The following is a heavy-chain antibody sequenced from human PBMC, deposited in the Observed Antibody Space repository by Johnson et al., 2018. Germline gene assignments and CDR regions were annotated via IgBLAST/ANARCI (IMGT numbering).Heavy chain of an antibody. V-gene: IGHV5-51*01. Sequence: EVQLVETGADVKKPGESLKISCQGSGYIFSDYWIGWVRQMPGKGLEWMGIIHPGDSDIRYSPCFKGQVTISADKSVSTASMQWSTLKASDTAMYYCARHRPRGLIWFGEPLDAFDNWGQGTMVTVSS. CDR1: GYIFSDYW. CDR3: ARHRPRGLIWFGEPLDAFDN. D-gene: IGHD3-10*01. CDR2: IHPGDSDI. J-gene: IGHJ3*02.